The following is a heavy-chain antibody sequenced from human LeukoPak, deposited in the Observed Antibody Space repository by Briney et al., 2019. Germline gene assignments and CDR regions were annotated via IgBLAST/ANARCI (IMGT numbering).Heavy chain of an antibody. CDR2: INHSGST. CDR3: ARHPSSWIDSMDV. CDR1: GGSFSGYY. V-gene: IGHV4-34*01. Sequence: PSETLSLTCAVYGGSFSGYYWSWIRQPPGKGLEWIGEINHSGSTYYNPSLKSRVTISVDTSKNQFSLKLSSVTAADTAVYYCARHPSSWIDSMDVWGQGTTVTVSS. J-gene: IGHJ6*02. D-gene: IGHD2-2*03.